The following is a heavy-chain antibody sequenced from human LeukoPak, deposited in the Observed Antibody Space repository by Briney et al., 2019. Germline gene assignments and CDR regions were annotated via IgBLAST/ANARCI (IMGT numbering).Heavy chain of an antibody. CDR2: LYYSGSI. V-gene: IGHV4-59*01. D-gene: IGHD6-6*01. CDR3: ARDVGGSSGFDY. Sequence: PSETLSLTYTVSGDSISSYYWSWIRQPPGKGLEWIGYLYYSGSIDYNPSLKSRVTISGDTSKNQFSLKLSSVTAADTAVYYCARDVGGSSGFDYWGQGTLVTVSS. J-gene: IGHJ4*02. CDR1: GDSISSYY.